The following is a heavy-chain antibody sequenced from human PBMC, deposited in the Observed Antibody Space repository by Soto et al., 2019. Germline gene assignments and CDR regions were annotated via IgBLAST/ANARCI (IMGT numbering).Heavy chain of an antibody. CDR1: GFTFSSYW. J-gene: IGHJ6*03. D-gene: IGHD6-13*01. CDR3: ARVGDGGYSSSWFLYYYYYYMDV. Sequence: PGGSLRLSCAASGFTFSSYWMSWVRQAPGKGLEWVANIKQDGSEKYYVDSVKGRFTISRDNAKNSLYLQMNSLRAEDTAVYYCARVGDGGYSSSWFLYYYYYYMDVWGKGTTVTVSS. V-gene: IGHV3-7*01. CDR2: IKQDGSEK.